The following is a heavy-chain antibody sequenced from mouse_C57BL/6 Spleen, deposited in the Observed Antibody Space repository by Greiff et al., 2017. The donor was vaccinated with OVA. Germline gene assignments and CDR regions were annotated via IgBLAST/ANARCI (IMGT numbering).Heavy chain of an antibody. CDR2: INPNNGGT. V-gene: IGHV1-18*01. CDR3: ARSRGYDYDVLYYAMDY. Sequence: VQLKQSGPELVKPGASVKIPCKASGYTFPDYNMDWVKQSHGKSLEWIGDINPNNGGTIYNQKFKGKATLTVDKSSSTAYMELRSLTSEDTAVYYCARSRGYDYDVLYYAMDYWGQGTSVTVSS. CDR1: GYTFPDYN. D-gene: IGHD2-4*01. J-gene: IGHJ4*01.